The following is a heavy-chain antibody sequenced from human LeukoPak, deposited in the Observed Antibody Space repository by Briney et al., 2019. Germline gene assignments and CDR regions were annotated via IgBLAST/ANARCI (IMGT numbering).Heavy chain of an antibody. CDR3: ARDYSSSWYRPFDY. CDR2: INTISGGT. Sequence: ASVKVSCKASGYTFTGYYMHWVRQAPGQGLEWIGWINTISGGTNYAQKFQGRVTMTRDTSISTAYMELSRLRSDDTAVYYCARDYSSSWYRPFDYWGQGTLVTVSS. D-gene: IGHD6-13*01. CDR1: GYTFTGYY. J-gene: IGHJ4*02. V-gene: IGHV1-2*02.